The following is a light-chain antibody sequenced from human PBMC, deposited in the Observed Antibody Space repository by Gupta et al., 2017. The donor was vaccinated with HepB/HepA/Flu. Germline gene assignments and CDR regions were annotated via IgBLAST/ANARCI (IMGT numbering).Light chain of an antibody. CDR2: WAS. Sequence: DIVMTQSLDPLAVSLGERATFNCKSSQSVFYNSNNKNYLAWYQKKPGQPPKLLIYWASTRESGVPDRFSGSGSGTDFTLTISSLQAEDVAVYYCQQYYSIPYSFGQGTKLEIK. CDR1: QSVFYNSNNKNY. V-gene: IGKV4-1*01. J-gene: IGKJ2*03. CDR3: QQYYSIPYS.